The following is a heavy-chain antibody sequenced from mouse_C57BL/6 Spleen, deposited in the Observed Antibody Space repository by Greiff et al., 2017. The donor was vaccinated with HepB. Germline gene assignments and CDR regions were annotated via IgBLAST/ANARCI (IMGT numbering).Heavy chain of an antibody. CDR3: ARGHYDEDWYFDV. CDR2: ISSGSSTI. J-gene: IGHJ1*03. Sequence: EVKLQESGGGLVKPGGSLKLSCAASGFTFSDYGMHWVRQAPEKGLEWVAYISSGSSTIYYADTVKGRFTISRDNAKNTLFLQMTSLRSEDTAMYYCARGHYDEDWYFDVWGTGTTVTVSS. D-gene: IGHD2-4*01. CDR1: GFTFSDYG. V-gene: IGHV5-17*01.